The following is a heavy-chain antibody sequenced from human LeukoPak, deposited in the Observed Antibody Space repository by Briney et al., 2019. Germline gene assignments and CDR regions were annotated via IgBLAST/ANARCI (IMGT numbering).Heavy chain of an antibody. CDR3: ARDGDYYDSSGPFDY. D-gene: IGHD3-22*01. CDR2: ISSSSSYI. V-gene: IGHV3-21*01. J-gene: IGHJ4*02. CDR1: GFTFSSYS. Sequence: PGGSLRLSCAASGFTFSSYSMNWVRQAPGKGLEWVSSISSSSSYIYYADSVKGRFTISRDNAKNSLYLQMNSLRAEDTAVYYCARDGDYYDSSGPFDYWGQGTLVTVSS.